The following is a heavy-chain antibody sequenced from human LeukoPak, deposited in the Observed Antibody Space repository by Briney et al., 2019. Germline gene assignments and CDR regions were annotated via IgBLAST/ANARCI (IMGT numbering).Heavy chain of an antibody. V-gene: IGHV4-59*01. CDR2: IYYSGST. CDR3: ARDQVAVAGMGFDY. D-gene: IGHD6-19*01. J-gene: IGHJ4*02. CDR1: GGSISSYY. Sequence: KSSETLSLTCTVSGGSISSYYWSWTRQPPGKGLEWIGYIYYSGSTNYNPSLKSRVTISVDTSKNQFSLKLSSVTAADTAVYYCARDQVAVAGMGFDYWGQGTLVTVSS.